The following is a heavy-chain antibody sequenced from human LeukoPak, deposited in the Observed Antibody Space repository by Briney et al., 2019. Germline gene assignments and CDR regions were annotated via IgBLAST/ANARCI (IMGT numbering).Heavy chain of an antibody. V-gene: IGHV3-30*18. CDR2: ISYDGSNK. D-gene: IGHD3-10*01. Sequence: GGSLRLSCAASGFTFSSYGMHWVRQAPGKGLEWVAVISYDGSNKYYADSVKGRFTISRDNSKNTLYLQMNSLRAEDTAVYYCAKERRVLLWFGESLDYWGQGTLVTVSS. CDR3: AKERRVLLWFGESLDY. J-gene: IGHJ4*02. CDR1: GFTFSSYG.